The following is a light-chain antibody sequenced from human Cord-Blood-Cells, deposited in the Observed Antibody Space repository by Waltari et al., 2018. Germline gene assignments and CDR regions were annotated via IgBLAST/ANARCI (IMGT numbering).Light chain of an antibody. CDR1: QDISNY. V-gene: IGKV1-33*01. CDR2: DAS. Sequence: DIQMTQSPSSLSASVGDRVTITCQASQDISNYLNWYQQKPGKAPKLLIYDASNLETGVPSRFSGSVSGTYFTFTISSLHPEDIATYYCQQYDNLPPEFTFGPGTKVDIK. J-gene: IGKJ3*01. CDR3: QQYDNLPPEFT.